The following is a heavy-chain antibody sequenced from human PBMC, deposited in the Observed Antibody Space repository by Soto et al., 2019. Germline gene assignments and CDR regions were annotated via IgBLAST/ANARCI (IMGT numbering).Heavy chain of an antibody. CDR1: GGTFSSYA. J-gene: IGHJ5*02. CDR2: IIPIFGTA. Sequence: QVQLVQSGAEVKKPGSSVKVSCKASGGTFSSYAISWVRQAPGQGREWMGGIIPIFGTANYAQKFQGRVTITADESPSTADMELRRLRPEATSVYYCAGGIAVAGRIGYWFDPCGQGTLVTVSS. V-gene: IGHV1-69*01. D-gene: IGHD6-19*01. CDR3: AGGIAVAGRIGYWFDP.